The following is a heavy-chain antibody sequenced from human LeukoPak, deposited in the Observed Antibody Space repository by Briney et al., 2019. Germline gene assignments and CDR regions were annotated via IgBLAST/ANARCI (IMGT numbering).Heavy chain of an antibody. CDR1: GFTFSNYD. CDR2: IRGSGEST. J-gene: IGHJ3*02. D-gene: IGHD4-23*01. Sequence: PGGSLRLSCAASGFTFSNYDMSWVRQAPGKGLEWVSAIRGSGESTYYADSVKGRFTISRDNSRNMLYLQMSSLRAEDTAVYYCAKEASLWAVVTTPIWGQGTMVTVSS. CDR3: AKEASLWAVVTTPI. V-gene: IGHV3-23*01.